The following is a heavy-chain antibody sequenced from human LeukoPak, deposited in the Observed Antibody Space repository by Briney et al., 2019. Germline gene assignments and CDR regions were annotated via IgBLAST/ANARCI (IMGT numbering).Heavy chain of an antibody. Sequence: GGSLRLSCAASGFTFSTHNMNWVRQAPGKGLEWVSYISSTTRTIYYADSVKGRFTISRDNAKNSLYLQMNSLRDEDTAVYYCARDRQQMDREGHFDLWGRGTLVTVSS. CDR1: GFTFSTHN. D-gene: IGHD6-13*01. CDR2: ISSTTRTI. CDR3: ARDRQQMDREGHFDL. J-gene: IGHJ2*01. V-gene: IGHV3-48*02.